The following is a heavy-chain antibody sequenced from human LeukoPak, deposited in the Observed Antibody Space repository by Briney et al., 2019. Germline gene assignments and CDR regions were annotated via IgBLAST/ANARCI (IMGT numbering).Heavy chain of an antibody. CDR3: ARDRQGIAVAGTPDY. CDR1: GFTFSSYS. J-gene: IGHJ4*02. V-gene: IGHV3-21*01. CDR2: ISSSSSYI. D-gene: IGHD6-19*01. Sequence: PGGSLRLSCAASGFTFSSYSMNWVRQAPGKGLEWVSSISSSSSYIYYADSVKGRFTISRDNAKNSLYLQMNSLRAEDTAVYYCARDRQGIAVAGTPDYWGQGTLVAVSS.